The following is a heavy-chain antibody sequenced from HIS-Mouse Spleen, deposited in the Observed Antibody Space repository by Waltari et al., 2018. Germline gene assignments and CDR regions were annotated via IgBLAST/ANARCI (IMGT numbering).Heavy chain of an antibody. CDR2: INSDGSST. Sequence: EVQLVESGGGLVQPGGSLRRACAPPGFTFSIHWVCWVRQATGKGLVWVSRINSDGSSTSYADSVKGRFTISRDNAKNTLYLQMNSLRAEDTAVYYCARDLGYSSSSEVWFDPWGQGTLVTVSS. CDR3: ARDLGYSSSSEVWFDP. CDR1: GFTFSIHW. J-gene: IGHJ5*02. V-gene: IGHV3-74*01. D-gene: IGHD6-6*01.